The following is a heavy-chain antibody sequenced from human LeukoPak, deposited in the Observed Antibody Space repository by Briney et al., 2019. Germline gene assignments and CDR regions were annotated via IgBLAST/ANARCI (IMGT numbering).Heavy chain of an antibody. Sequence: ASAKVSCKASGYTFTSYDINWVPQATGQGREWMGWMNPNSGNTGYAQKFQGRVTITRNTSMSTAYMELSSLRSEDTAVYYCAREAADGWFDPWGQGTLVTVSS. CDR2: MNPNSGNT. CDR1: GYTFTSYD. V-gene: IGHV1-8*03. J-gene: IGHJ5*02. CDR3: AREAADGWFDP. D-gene: IGHD6-25*01.